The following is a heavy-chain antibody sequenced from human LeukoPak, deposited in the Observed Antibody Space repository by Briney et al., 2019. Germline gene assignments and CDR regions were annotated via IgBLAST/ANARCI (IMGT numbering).Heavy chain of an antibody. CDR2: ISTSGAKT. J-gene: IGHJ5*02. V-gene: IGHV3-23*01. CDR3: AKAGVGECATRWFDP. Sequence: GGSLRLSCAATGFTFSSYAMSWVRQAPGKGLEWVSTISTSGAKTYYADSVRGRFTVSRDNSKSTLYLQTNSLRADDTAVYYCAKAGVGECATRWFDPWGQGTL. D-gene: IGHD3-16*01. CDR1: GFTFSSYA.